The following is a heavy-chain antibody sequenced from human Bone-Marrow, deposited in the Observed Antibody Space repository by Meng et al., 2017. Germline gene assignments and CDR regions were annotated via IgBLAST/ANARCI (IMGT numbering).Heavy chain of an antibody. CDR2: INHSGST. CDR1: GGSFSDYY. J-gene: IGHJ4*02. V-gene: IGHV4-34*01. Sequence: QGQLKPWGAGLVKPSETLSLTCVVSGGSFSDYYWSWIRQPPGKGLEWIGEINHSGSTNYNPSLESRATISVDTSQNNLSLKLSSVTAADSAVYYCARGPTTMAHDFDYWGQGTLVTVSS. CDR3: ARGPTTMAHDFDY. D-gene: IGHD4-11*01.